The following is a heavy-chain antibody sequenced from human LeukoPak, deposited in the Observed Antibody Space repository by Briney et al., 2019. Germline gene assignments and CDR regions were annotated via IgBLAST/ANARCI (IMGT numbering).Heavy chain of an antibody. V-gene: IGHV4-59*01. D-gene: IGHD3-22*01. CDR2: IYYSGST. CDR3: ARGGLENGYHANDGFDI. Sequence: SETLSLTCTVSGGSISGYHWSWIRQPPGKGLDWIGYIYYSGSTKYNPSLKSRVTMSVETYKNQFSLKLSSVTAADTAVYYCARGGLENGYHANDGFDICGQGTMVTVSS. J-gene: IGHJ3*02. CDR1: GGSISGYH.